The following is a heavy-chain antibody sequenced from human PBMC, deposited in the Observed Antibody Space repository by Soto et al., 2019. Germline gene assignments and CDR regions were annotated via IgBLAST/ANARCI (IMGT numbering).Heavy chain of an antibody. CDR3: ARDVRGGYSYVPRFPSPSWFDP. J-gene: IGHJ5*02. CDR1: GGSISSGGYY. V-gene: IGHV4-31*03. D-gene: IGHD5-18*01. CDR2: IYYSGST. Sequence: PSETLSLTCTVPGGSISSGGYYWSWIRQHPGKGLEWIGYIYYSGSTYYNPSLKSRVTISVDTSKNQFSLKLSSVTAADTAVYYCARDVRGGYSYVPRFPSPSWFDPWGQGTLVTVSS.